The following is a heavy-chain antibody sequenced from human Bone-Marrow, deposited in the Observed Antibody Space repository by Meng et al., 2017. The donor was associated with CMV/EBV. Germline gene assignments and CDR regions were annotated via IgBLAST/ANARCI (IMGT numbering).Heavy chain of an antibody. CDR1: GYTFTSYD. CDR2: MNPNSGNT. V-gene: IGHV1-8*01. Sequence: ASVKVSCKASGYTFTSYDINWVRQATGQGLEWMGWMNPNSGNTGYAQKFQGRVTMTRNTSISTAYMELSRLRSDDTAVYYCARELGYCSSTSCSGGDVWGQGTTVTVSS. CDR3: ARELGYCSSTSCSGGDV. D-gene: IGHD2-2*01. J-gene: IGHJ6*02.